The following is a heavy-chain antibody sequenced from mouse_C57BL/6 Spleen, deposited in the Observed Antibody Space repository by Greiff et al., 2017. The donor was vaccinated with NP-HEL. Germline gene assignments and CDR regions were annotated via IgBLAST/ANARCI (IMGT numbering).Heavy chain of an antibody. V-gene: IGHV1-26*01. CDR2: INPNNGGT. J-gene: IGHJ4*01. CDR1: GYTFTDYY. Sequence: EVQLQQSGPELVKPGASVKISCKASGYTFTDYYMNWVKQSHGKSLEWIGDINPNNGGTSYKQKFKGKATLTVDKSSRTAYMELRSLTSEDSAVYYWARNYEDYYAMDYWGQGTSVTVSS. CDR3: ARNYEDYYAMDY. D-gene: IGHD1-1*01.